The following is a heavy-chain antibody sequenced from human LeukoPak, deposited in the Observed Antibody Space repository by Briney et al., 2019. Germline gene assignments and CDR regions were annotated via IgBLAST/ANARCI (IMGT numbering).Heavy chain of an antibody. CDR1: GGSISSGSYY. CDR3: AREIAAAAYFDY. D-gene: IGHD6-13*01. J-gene: IGHJ4*02. Sequence: SETLSLTCTVSGGSISSGSYYWSWIRQPAGKGLEWIGRIYTSGSTNYNPSLKSRVTISVDTSKNQFSLKLSSVTAADTAVYYCAREIAAAAYFDYWGQGTLVTVSS. CDR2: IYTSGST. V-gene: IGHV4-61*02.